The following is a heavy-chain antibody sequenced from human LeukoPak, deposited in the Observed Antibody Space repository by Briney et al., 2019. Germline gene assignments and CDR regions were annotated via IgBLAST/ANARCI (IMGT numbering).Heavy chain of an antibody. Sequence: GGSLRLSCAASGFTFSSYAMSWVRQAPGKGLEWVSAISGSGGSTYYADSVKGWFTISRDNSKNTLYLQMNSLRAEDTAVYYCAKDPLPSIAVNVWGQGTLVTVSS. CDR3: AKDPLPSIAVNV. J-gene: IGHJ4*02. CDR1: GFTFSSYA. V-gene: IGHV3-23*01. D-gene: IGHD6-19*01. CDR2: ISGSGGST.